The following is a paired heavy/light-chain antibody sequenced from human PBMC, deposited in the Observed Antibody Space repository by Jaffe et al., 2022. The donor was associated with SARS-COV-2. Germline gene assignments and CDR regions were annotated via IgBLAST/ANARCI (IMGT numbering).Light chain of an antibody. J-gene: IGLJ1*01. V-gene: IGLV2-23*02. CDR3: CSYAGSSTPYV. CDR1: SSDVGSYNL. Sequence: QSALTQPASVSGSPGQSITISCTGTSSDVGSYNLVSWYQQHPGKAPKLMIYEVSKRPSGVSNRFSGSKSGNTASLTISGLQAEDEADYYCCSYAGSSTPYVFGTGTKVTVL. CDR2: EVS.
Heavy chain of an antibody. CDR1: GFTFSNAW. D-gene: IGHD2-21*02. J-gene: IGHJ6*02. Sequence: EVQLVESGGGLVKPGGSLRLSCAASGFTFSNAWMSWVRQAPGKGLEWVGRIKSKTDGGTTDYAAPVKGRFTISRDDSKNTLYLQMNSLKTEDTAVYYCTTEGGYCGGDCYRVLGGPLYGMDVWGQGTTVTVSS. CDR2: IKSKTDGGTT. CDR3: TTEGGYCGGDCYRVLGGPLYGMDV. V-gene: IGHV3-15*01.